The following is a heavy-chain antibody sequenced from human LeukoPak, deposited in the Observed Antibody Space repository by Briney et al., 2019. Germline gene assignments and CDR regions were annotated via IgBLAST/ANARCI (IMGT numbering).Heavy chain of an antibody. D-gene: IGHD3-10*01. CDR1: GYTFNSYV. CDR3: ARGYYDSGTYYNY. CDR2: INTVNGNT. Sequence: ASVKVSCKASGYTFNSYVMHWVRQAPGQRLEWMGCINTVNGNTKYSQEFQGRVTITRDTSASTAYMELSSLRSEDMAVYYCARGYYDSGTYYNYWGQGTLVTVSS. J-gene: IGHJ4*02. V-gene: IGHV1-3*03.